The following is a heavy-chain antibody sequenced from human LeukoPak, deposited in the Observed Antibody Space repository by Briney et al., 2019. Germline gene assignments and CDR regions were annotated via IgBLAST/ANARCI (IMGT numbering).Heavy chain of an antibody. CDR1: GGSFSGYY. D-gene: IGHD6-13*01. V-gene: IGHV4-34*01. J-gene: IGHJ4*02. Sequence: SETLSLTCAVYGGSFSGYYWSWIRQPPGKGLEWIGEINHSGSTNYNPSLKSRATISVDTSKNQFSLKLSSVTAADTAVYYCARDEGSSSWSQIANWGQGTLVTVSS. CDR2: INHSGST. CDR3: ARDEGSSSWSQIAN.